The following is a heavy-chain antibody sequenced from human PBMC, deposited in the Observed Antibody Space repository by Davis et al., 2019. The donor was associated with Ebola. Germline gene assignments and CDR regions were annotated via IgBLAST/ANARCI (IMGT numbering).Heavy chain of an antibody. CDR1: GCSISSSSYY. CDR3: ASRYYSARFDY. CDR2: SYYSGST. Sequence: SETLSLTCTVSGCSISSSSYYWGRIRQPPGKGLEWIGSSYYSGSTYYNPSLKRRSTITVDTSKNQFSLKLSSVTAADTAVYYCASRYYSARFDYWGQGTLVTVSS. J-gene: IGHJ4*02. V-gene: IGHV4-39*01. D-gene: IGHD3-10*01.